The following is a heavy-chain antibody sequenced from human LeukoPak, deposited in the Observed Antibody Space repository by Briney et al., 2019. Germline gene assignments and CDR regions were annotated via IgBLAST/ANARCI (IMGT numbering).Heavy chain of an antibody. D-gene: IGHD5-18*01. Sequence: PGGSLTLSCAASGFSFSSYGMHWLRQAPGKGLDWVAFVRYDGSDKYYADSVKGRFTISRDNSKNTLYLQMNSLRAEDTAIYYCAKKFTHLWFNFDYWGQGTLVTVSS. CDR1: GFSFSSYG. CDR2: VRYDGSDK. V-gene: IGHV3-30*02. J-gene: IGHJ4*02. CDR3: AKKFTHLWFNFDY.